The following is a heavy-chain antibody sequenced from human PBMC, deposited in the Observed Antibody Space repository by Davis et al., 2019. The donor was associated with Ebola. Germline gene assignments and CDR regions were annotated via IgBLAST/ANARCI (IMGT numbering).Heavy chain of an antibody. V-gene: IGHV1-2*06. CDR2: INPNSGGT. D-gene: IGHD4-11*01. Sequence: ASKKVSCKASGYTFTGYYMHWVRQAPGQGLEWMGRINPNSGGTNYAQKFQGRVTMTRDTSISTAYMELSRLRSDDTAVYYCAREKLQNSPYYYYYYGMDVWGKGTTVTVSS. CDR3: AREKLQNSPYYYYYYGMDV. J-gene: IGHJ6*04. CDR1: GYTFTGYY.